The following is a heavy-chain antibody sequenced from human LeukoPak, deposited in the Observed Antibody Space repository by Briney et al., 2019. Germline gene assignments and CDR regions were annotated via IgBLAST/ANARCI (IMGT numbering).Heavy chain of an antibody. CDR1: GGSFSGYY. V-gene: IGHV4-34*01. Sequence: SETLSLTCAVYGGSFSGYYWSWIRQPPGEGLEWIGEINHSGSTNYNPSLKSRVTISVDTSKNQFSLKLSSVTAADTAVYYCASRVKPRYSSSLTAWGQGTLVTVSS. CDR3: ASRVKPRYSSSLTA. J-gene: IGHJ5*02. D-gene: IGHD6-13*01. CDR2: INHSGST.